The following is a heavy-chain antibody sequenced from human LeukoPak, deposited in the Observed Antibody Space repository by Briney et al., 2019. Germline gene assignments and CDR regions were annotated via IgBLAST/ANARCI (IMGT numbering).Heavy chain of an antibody. CDR2: INPNSGGT. D-gene: IGHD3-3*01. CDR1: GYTFTGYY. Sequence: ASVKVSCKASGYTFTGYYMHWVRQAPGQGLEWMGWINPNSGGTNYAQKFQGRVTMTRDTSISTAYMELSRLRSDDTAVYYCARDGGYYDFWSGYLYFDYWGQGTLVTVSS. V-gene: IGHV1-2*02. CDR3: ARDGGYYDFWSGYLYFDY. J-gene: IGHJ4*02.